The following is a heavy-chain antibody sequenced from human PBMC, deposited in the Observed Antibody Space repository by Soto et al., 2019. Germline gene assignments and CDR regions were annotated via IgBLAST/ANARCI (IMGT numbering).Heavy chain of an antibody. D-gene: IGHD6-6*01. J-gene: IGHJ4*02. Sequence: SETLSLTCTVSGGSISSYYWSWIRQPPGKGLEWIGYIYYSGSTNYNPSLKGRVTISVDTSKNQFSLKLSSVTAADTAVYYCARAIAAPNDFDYCGQGPLVTVYS. CDR1: GGSISSYY. CDR3: ARAIAAPNDFDY. CDR2: IYYSGST. V-gene: IGHV4-59*01.